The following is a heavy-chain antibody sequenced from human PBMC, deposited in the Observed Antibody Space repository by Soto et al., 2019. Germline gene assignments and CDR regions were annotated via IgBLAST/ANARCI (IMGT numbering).Heavy chain of an antibody. CDR1: GGSISSSSYY. D-gene: IGHD2-2*01. Sequence: SETLSLTCTVSGGSISSSSYYWGWIRQPPGKGLEWIGSIYYSGSTYYNPSLESRVTISVDTSKNQFSLKLSSVTAADTHVYYCARHFVYFSSTSCNTRSYYYYYGMDVWGQGTRFTFSS. J-gene: IGHJ6*02. V-gene: IGHV4-39*01. CDR3: ARHFVYFSSTSCNTRSYYYYYGMDV. CDR2: IYYSGST.